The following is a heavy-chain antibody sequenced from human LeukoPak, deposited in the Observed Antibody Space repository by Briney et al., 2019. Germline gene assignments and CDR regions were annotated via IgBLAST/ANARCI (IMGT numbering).Heavy chain of an antibody. V-gene: IGHV4-34*01. CDR3: ARVTRTIVVVPDGIDP. J-gene: IGHJ5*02. Sequence: SETLSLTCAVYGGSFSGYYWSWIRQPPGKGLEWIGEINHSGSTNYNPSLKSRVTISVDTSKHQFSLKLSSVTAADTAVYYCARVTRTIVVVPDGIDPWGEGTLVTVSS. CDR2: INHSGST. D-gene: IGHD2-2*01. CDR1: GGSFSGYY.